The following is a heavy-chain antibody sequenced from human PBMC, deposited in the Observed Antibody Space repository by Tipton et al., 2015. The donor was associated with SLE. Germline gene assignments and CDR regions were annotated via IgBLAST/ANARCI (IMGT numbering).Heavy chain of an antibody. CDR2: IYHSGST. V-gene: IGHV4-38-2*01. CDR3: ARQRITGTTYYFDY. D-gene: IGHD1-7*01. Sequence: TLSLTCAVSGYSISSGYYWGWIRQPPGNGLEWIGSIYHSGSTYYNPSLKSRVTISVDTSKNQFSLKLSSVTAADTAVYYCARQRITGTTYYFDYWGQGTLVTVSS. J-gene: IGHJ4*02. CDR1: GYSISSGYY.